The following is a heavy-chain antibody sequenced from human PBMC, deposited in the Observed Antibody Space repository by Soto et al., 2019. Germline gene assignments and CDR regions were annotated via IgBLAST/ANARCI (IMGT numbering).Heavy chain of an antibody. V-gene: IGHV3-33*01. CDR1: GFTFSSYG. D-gene: IGHD3-16*01. CDR3: ARESRLTRARYGGFFDY. Sequence: PGGSLRLSCAASGFTFSSYGMHWVRQAPGKGLEWVAVIWYDGSNKYYADSVKGRFTIYRDNSKNTLYLKMNSLRAEDTAVYYCARESRLTRARYGGFFDYWGQGTLVTVSS. J-gene: IGHJ4*02. CDR2: IWYDGSNK.